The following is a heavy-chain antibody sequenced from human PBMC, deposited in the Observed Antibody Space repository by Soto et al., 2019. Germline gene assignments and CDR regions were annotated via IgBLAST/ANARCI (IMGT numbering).Heavy chain of an antibody. CDR2: ISPYTGNT. CDR1: GYIFVNYG. V-gene: IGHV1-18*01. J-gene: IGHJ4*03. Sequence: QVQLVQSGDEVKKPGASVKVSCKASGYIFVNYGIAWVRQAPGQGLEWMGWISPYTGNTHSATKIQGRLTMTTDTSTSTAYMDLGSLTSGDTAVYYCVMVDNYVTPTPQDVWGQGTLVTVSS. D-gene: IGHD3-16*01. CDR3: VMVDNYVTPTPQDV.